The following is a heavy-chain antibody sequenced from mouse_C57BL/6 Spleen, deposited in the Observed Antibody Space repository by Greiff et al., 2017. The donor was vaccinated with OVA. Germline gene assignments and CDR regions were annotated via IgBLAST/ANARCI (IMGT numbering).Heavy chain of an antibody. CDR3: ASGITTVPDY. D-gene: IGHD1-1*01. Sequence: EVQLQQSGPELVKPGASVKMSCKASGYTFTDYNMHWVMQSHGKSLEWIGYINPNNGGTSYNQKFKGKATLTVNKSSSTAYMELRSLTSEDSAVYYCASGITTVPDYWGQGTTLTVSS. V-gene: IGHV1-22*01. CDR1: GYTFTDYN. J-gene: IGHJ2*01. CDR2: INPNNGGT.